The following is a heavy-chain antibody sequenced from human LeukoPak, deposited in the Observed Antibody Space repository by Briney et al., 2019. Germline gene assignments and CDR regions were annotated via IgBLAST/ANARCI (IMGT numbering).Heavy chain of an antibody. V-gene: IGHV3-48*04. Sequence: PGGSLRLSCAASGFTFSSYSMNWVRQAPGKGLEWVSYISSSSSTIYYADSVKGRFTISRDNAKNSLYLQMNSLTAEDTAVYYCARNPSPHYYMDVWGKGTTVTVSS. CDR1: GFTFSSYS. J-gene: IGHJ6*03. CDR3: ARNPSPHYYMDV. CDR2: ISSSSSTI. D-gene: IGHD6-6*01.